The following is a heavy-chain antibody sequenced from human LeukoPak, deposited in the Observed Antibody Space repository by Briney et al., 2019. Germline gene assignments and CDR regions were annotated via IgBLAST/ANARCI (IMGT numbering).Heavy chain of an antibody. D-gene: IGHD6-19*01. CDR3: AKVISGWRNQFDY. V-gene: IGHV3-23*01. J-gene: IGHJ4*02. CDR2: ISGSGDNT. Sequence: GGSLRLSCAASGFTFSSYAMSWVRQAPGKGLEWVSGISGSGDNTYYADSVKGRFTISRDNSKNTLYVQVNSLGTEDTAVYYCAKVISGWRNQFDYWGQGTLVTVSS. CDR1: GFTFSSYA.